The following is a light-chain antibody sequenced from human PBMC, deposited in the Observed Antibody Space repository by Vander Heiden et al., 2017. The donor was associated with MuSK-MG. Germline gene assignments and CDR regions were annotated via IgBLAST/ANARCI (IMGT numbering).Light chain of an antibody. CDR3: QQRSNWPRT. J-gene: IGKJ4*02. CDR2: DAS. V-gene: IGKV3-11*01. CDR1: QSVSSY. Sequence: EIVLTQSPATLSLSPGERATLPFRARQSVSSYLAWYQQKPGQAPRLLIYDASNRATGIPARFSGSGSGTDFTLTISSLEPEDFAVYYCQQRSNWPRTFGGGTKVEIK.